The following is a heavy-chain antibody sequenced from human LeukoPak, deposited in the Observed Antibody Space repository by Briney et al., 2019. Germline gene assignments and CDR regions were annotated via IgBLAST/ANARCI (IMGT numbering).Heavy chain of an antibody. J-gene: IGHJ5*02. CDR1: GYTFTSYY. D-gene: IGHD3-10*01. CDR2: INPSGGST. Sequence: GASVKVSCKASGYTFTSYYMHWVRQAPGQGLEWMGIINPSGGSTSYAQKFQGRVTMTRDMSTSTVYMELSSLRSEDTAVYYCASSGLGGSGNYHRTWYNWFDPWGQGTLITVSS. V-gene: IGHV1-46*01. CDR3: ASSGLGGSGNYHRTWYNWFDP.